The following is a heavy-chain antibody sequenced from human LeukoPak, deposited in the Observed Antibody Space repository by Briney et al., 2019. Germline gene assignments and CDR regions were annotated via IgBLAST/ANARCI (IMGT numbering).Heavy chain of an antibody. J-gene: IGHJ4*02. CDR1: GYSISSGYF. CDR3: ARDGYYYDGSFEY. CDR2: ISHSGSS. D-gene: IGHD3-22*01. Sequence: SETLSLTCAVSGYSISSGYFWAWIRQPPGKRLEWIGSISHSGSSYSKPSLKSRVIISVDTSNNQFSLKLTSVTAADTATYYCARDGYYYDGSFEYWGQGIRVAVSS. V-gene: IGHV4-38-2*02.